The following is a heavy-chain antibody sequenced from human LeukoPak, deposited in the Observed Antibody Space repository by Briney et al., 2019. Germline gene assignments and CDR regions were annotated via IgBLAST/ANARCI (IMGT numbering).Heavy chain of an antibody. V-gene: IGHV3-48*03. CDR2: ISSGGGTI. Sequence: GGSLRLSCAASGFTFSSYEMNWVRQAPGKGLEWVSFISSGGGTIYYADSVKGRFTISRDNARNSLYLQMNSLRVEDTAVYYCATCVAVGGFYCKYWGQGTLVTVSS. D-gene: IGHD6-19*01. J-gene: IGHJ4*02. CDR3: ATCVAVGGFYCKY. CDR1: GFTFSSYE.